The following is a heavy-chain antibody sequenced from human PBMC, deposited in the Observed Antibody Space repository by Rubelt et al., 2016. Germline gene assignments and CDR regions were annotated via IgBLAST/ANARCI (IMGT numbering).Heavy chain of an antibody. CDR2: ISAYNGNT. CDR3: ARGARRYSMDPRNAFDI. J-gene: IGHJ3*02. V-gene: IGHV1-18*01. CDR1: GYTFTSYG. D-gene: IGHD4-11*01. Sequence: QVQLVQSGAEVKKPGASVKVSCKASGYTFTSYGISWVRPAPGHGLEWMGWISAYNGNTNYAQKLKGRVTMTTDTSTSTAYMELRSLRSDDTAVYYCARGARRYSMDPRNAFDIWGQGTMVTVSS.